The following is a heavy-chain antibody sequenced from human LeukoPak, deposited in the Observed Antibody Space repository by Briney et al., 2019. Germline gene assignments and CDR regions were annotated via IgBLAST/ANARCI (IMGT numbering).Heavy chain of an antibody. CDR1: GFTFSSYG. V-gene: IGHV3-33*01. Sequence: GGSLRLSCAASGFTFSSYGMFWVRQAPGKGLEWVGVIRYDGSQKHYADSVKGRFTISRDNSKDNLYLQMNSLRAEDTALYYCARDFGYYDSSGYYLGIFDYWGQGTLVTVSS. D-gene: IGHD3-22*01. J-gene: IGHJ4*02. CDR2: IRYDGSQK. CDR3: ARDFGYYDSSGYYLGIFDY.